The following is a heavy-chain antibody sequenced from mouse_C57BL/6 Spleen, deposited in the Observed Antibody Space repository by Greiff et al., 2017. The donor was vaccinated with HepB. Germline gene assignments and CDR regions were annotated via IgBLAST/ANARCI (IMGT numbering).Heavy chain of an antibody. V-gene: IGHV3-6*01. D-gene: IGHD2-4*01. CDR1: GYSITSGYY. Sequence: ESGPGLVKPSQSLSLTCSVTGYSITSGYYWNWIRQFPGNKLEWMGYISYDGSNNYNPSLKNRISITRDTSKNQFFLKLNSVTTEDTATYYCAREGGYDYGGYYYAMDYWGQGTSVTVSS. CDR3: AREGGYDYGGYYYAMDY. CDR2: ISYDGSN. J-gene: IGHJ4*01.